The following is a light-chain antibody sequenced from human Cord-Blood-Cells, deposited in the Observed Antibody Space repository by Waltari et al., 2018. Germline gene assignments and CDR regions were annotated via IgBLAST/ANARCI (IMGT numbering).Light chain of an antibody. Sequence: QSALTQPASVSGSPGQSITISCTGTSSDVGSYNLVSWYQQHPGKAPNLMIYEGSKRPSGVFNRFSGSKSGNTSSLTISGLQAEDEADYYCCSYAGSSTWVFGGGTKLTVL. V-gene: IGLV2-23*01. J-gene: IGLJ3*02. CDR3: CSYAGSSTWV. CDR1: SSDVGSYNL. CDR2: EGS.